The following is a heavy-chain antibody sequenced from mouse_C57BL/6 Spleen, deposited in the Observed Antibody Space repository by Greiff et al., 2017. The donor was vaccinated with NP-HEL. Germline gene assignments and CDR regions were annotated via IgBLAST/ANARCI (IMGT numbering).Heavy chain of an antibody. J-gene: IGHJ2*01. Sequence: VQLQQSGPELVKPGASVKISCKASGYAFSSSWMNWVKQRPGKGLEWIGRIYPGDGDTNYNGKFKGKATLTADKSSSTAYMQLSSLTSEDSAFYFCARGGTIGAYYCDYWGQGTTLTVSS. CDR1: GYAFSSSW. V-gene: IGHV1-82*01. CDR3: ARGGTIGAYYCDY. CDR2: IYPGDGDT. D-gene: IGHD1-1*02.